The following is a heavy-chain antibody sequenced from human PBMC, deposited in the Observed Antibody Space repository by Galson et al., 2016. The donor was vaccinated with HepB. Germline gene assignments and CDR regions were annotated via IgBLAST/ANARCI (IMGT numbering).Heavy chain of an antibody. CDR3: ARFANMVQEKKSGDGDHSYGLDV. V-gene: IGHV2-70*01. CDR1: GFSLITSGMC. CDR2: IDWDDKE. J-gene: IGHJ6*02. Sequence: PALVKPTQTLTLTCTFSGFSLITSGMCVSWIRQPPGKALEWLAFIDWDDKEFYTSSLKTRLTISKDTSKNQVVLTMTNMDPADTATYYCARFANMVQEKKSGDGDHSYGLDVWGQGTTVTVSS. D-gene: IGHD3-10*01.